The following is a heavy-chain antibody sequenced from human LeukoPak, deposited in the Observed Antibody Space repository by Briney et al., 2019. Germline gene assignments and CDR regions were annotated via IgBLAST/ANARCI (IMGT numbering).Heavy chain of an antibody. J-gene: IGHJ4*02. Sequence: ASVTVSCKASGYTFTGYYMHWVRQAPGQGLEWMGWINPNSGGTNYAQKFQGRVTMTRDTSISTAYMELSRLRSDDTAVYYCASYKYSYGAFDCWGQGTLVTVSS. V-gene: IGHV1-2*02. CDR2: INPNSGGT. D-gene: IGHD5-18*01. CDR3: ASYKYSYGAFDC. CDR1: GYTFTGYY.